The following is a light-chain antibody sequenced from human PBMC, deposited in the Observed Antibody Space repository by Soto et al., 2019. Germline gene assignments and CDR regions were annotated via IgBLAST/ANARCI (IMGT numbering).Light chain of an antibody. CDR3: QQYNNWWT. V-gene: IGKV3-15*01. Sequence: EIVMTQSPATLSVSPGERATLSCRASQSVSNNLTRYQKQPGQAPRLLIYGASTRATGIPARFSGSGSGTXXXXXIXXXQSEDFAFYYCQQYNNWWTFGQGTRVDIK. CDR1: QSVSNN. J-gene: IGKJ1*01. CDR2: GAS.